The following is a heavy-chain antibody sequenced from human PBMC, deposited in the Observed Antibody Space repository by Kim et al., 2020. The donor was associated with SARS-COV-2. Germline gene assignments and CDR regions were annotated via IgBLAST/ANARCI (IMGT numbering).Heavy chain of an antibody. CDR3: ARVSSGSYPNYYYGMDV. D-gene: IGHD1-26*01. Sequence: LKSRVTISVDTSKNQFSLKLSSVTAADAAVYYCARVSSGSYPNYYYGMDVWGQGTTVTVSS. V-gene: IGHV4-59*01. J-gene: IGHJ6*02.